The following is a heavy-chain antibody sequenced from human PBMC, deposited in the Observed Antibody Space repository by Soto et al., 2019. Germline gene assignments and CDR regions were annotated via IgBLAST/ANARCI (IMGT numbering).Heavy chain of an antibody. J-gene: IGHJ3*02. V-gene: IGHV2-5*02. CDR2: IYWDDNK. CDR1: GFSLSTVGVG. CDR3: ARKGPELLPFDI. D-gene: IGHD1-26*01. Sequence: QITLKESGPTLVKPTQTLTLTCTFSGFSLSTVGVGVGWVRQPPGKALEWLALIYWDDNKHYSPSLQSRLTITKDTSKNQVVLTMINMDPVDTATYYSARKGPELLPFDIWGQGTMVTVSS.